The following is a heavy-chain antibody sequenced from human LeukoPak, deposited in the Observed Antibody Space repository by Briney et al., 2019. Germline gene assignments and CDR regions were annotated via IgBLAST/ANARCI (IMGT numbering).Heavy chain of an antibody. Sequence: GGSLRLSCAASGFSFRNYGMHWVRQAPGKGLEWVAVISYDGSNKYYADSVKGRFTISRDNSKNTLYLQMNSLRAEDTAVYYCARDPSAPDFDYWGQGTLVTVSS. CDR1: GFSFRNYG. CDR2: ISYDGSNK. CDR3: ARDPSAPDFDY. V-gene: IGHV3-30*19. J-gene: IGHJ4*02. D-gene: IGHD2-2*01.